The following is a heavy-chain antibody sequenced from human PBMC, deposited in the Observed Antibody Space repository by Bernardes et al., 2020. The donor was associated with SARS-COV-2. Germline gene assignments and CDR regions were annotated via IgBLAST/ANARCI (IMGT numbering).Heavy chain of an antibody. CDR1: RYIFIGYY. CDR2: NNHNSGGT. V-gene: IGHV1-2*02. CDR3: ARDDCSGGSCYSVWFDP. D-gene: IGHD2-15*01. Sequence: ASVKVSCKACRYIFIGYYMHWVRPPPGKGREWMGCNNHNSGGTNYAQKIQGRVTMTRDTSISTAYMELSRLRSDDKAVYYCARDDCSGGSCYSVWFDPWGQRTLVTVSS. J-gene: IGHJ5*02.